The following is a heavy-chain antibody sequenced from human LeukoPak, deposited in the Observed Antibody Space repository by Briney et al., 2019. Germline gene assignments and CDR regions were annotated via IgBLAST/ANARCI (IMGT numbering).Heavy chain of an antibody. CDR1: GFTFSSYS. D-gene: IGHD4-11*01. V-gene: IGHV3-48*04. CDR2: ISSSSSTI. J-gene: IGHJ4*02. CDR3: ARGHDYSNYGFDY. Sequence: GGSLRLSCAASGFTFSSYSMNWVRQAPGKGLEWVSYISSSSSTIYYADSVKGRFTISRDNAKNSLYLQMNSLRAEDTAVYYCARGHDYSNYGFDYWGQGTLVTVSS.